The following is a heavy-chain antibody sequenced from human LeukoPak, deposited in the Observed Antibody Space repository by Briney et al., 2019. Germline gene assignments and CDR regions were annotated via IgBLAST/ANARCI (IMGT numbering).Heavy chain of an antibody. Sequence: GGSLRLSCAASGFTFSSYGMHWGRQAPGKGLEWVAVISYDGSNKYYADSVKGRFTISRDNSKNTLYLQMNSLRAEDTAVYYCARESGEPLENYYGMDVWGQGTTVTVSS. D-gene: IGHD3-16*01. CDR2: ISYDGSNK. CDR3: ARESGEPLENYYGMDV. CDR1: GFTFSSYG. V-gene: IGHV3-30*03. J-gene: IGHJ6*02.